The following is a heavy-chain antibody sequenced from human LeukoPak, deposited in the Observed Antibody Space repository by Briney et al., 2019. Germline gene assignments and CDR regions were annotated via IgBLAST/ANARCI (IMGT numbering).Heavy chain of an antibody. CDR3: VSDVTGSDAFDL. CDR2: INPNNGDT. CDR1: GYTFTGYY. D-gene: IGHD2-21*02. J-gene: IGHJ3*01. Sequence: GASVKVSCKASGYTFTGYYIHWVRLAPGQGLEWMGWINPNNGDTQYAQRFQGRVKMIRDTSTTTAFLDLRRLASDDTAVYYCVSDVTGSDAFDLWGQGTLVTVSS. V-gene: IGHV1-2*02.